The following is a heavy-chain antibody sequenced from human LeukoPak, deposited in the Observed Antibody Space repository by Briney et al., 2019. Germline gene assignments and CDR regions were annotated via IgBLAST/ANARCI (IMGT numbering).Heavy chain of an antibody. CDR2: ISYDGSNK. D-gene: IGHD1-20*01. Sequence: PGRSLRLSCAASGFTFSSYGMPWVRQAPGKGLEWVAVISYDGSNKYYADSVKGRFTISRDNSKNTLFLQMNSLRAEDTAVYYCAKDNWNDNWFDPWGQGTLVTVSS. J-gene: IGHJ5*02. V-gene: IGHV3-30*18. CDR3: AKDNWNDNWFDP. CDR1: GFTFSSYG.